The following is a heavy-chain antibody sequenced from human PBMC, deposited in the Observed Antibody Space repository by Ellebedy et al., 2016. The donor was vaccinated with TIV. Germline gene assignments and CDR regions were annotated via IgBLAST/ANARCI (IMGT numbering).Heavy chain of an antibody. D-gene: IGHD6-13*01. CDR2: ISSSGRTI. V-gene: IGHV3-11*01. J-gene: IGHJ3*02. CDR3: AKGKGVEAGDAFDI. Sequence: PGGSLRLSCAASGFTFSDYYMSWIRQAPGKGLEWVLYISSSGRTIYYAASVKGRFTISRDNAKHSLYLQMNSLRAEDTAVYYCAKGKGVEAGDAFDIWGQGTMVTVSS. CDR1: GFTFSDYY.